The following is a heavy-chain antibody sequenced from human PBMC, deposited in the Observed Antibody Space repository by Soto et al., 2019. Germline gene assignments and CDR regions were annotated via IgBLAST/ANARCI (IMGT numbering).Heavy chain of an antibody. CDR1: GYTFTSYD. J-gene: IGHJ5*02. Sequence: ASVKVSCKASGYTFTSYDINWVRQATGQGLEWMGWMNPNSGNTGYAQKFQGRVTMTRNTSISTAYMELSSLRSEDTAVYYCAKDGQLVGSDWFDPWGQGTLVTVSS. V-gene: IGHV1-8*01. CDR3: AKDGQLVGSDWFDP. D-gene: IGHD6-6*01. CDR2: MNPNSGNT.